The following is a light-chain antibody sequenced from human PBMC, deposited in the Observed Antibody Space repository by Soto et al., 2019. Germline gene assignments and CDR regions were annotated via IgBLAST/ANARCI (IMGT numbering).Light chain of an antibody. V-gene: IGKV1D-12*01. CDR3: QPANSFPIP. J-gene: IGKJ5*01. CDR2: AAS. Sequence: DIQMTQAPSSVSASVGDRVTITCRASQGISRGLAWYQQKPGKAPKLRVYAASRLQSGVPSRFSGSRSGTDFTLTISSLQPEDFATYYCQPANSFPIPFGQGTRLEIQ. CDR1: QGISRG.